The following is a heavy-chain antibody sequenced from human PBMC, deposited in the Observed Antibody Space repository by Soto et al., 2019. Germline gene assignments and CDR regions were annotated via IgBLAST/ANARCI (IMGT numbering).Heavy chain of an antibody. CDR1: GGSISSGGYY. J-gene: IGHJ6*02. Sequence: SETLSLTCTVSGGSISSGGYYWSWIRQHPGKGLEWIGYIYYSGSTYYNPSLKSRVTISVDTPKNQFSLKLSSVTAADTAVYYCASAXGFLEWLSPGYYYGMDVWDQGTTVTVSS. D-gene: IGHD3-3*01. CDR2: IYYSGST. CDR3: ASAXGFLEWLSPGYYYGMDV. V-gene: IGHV4-31*03.